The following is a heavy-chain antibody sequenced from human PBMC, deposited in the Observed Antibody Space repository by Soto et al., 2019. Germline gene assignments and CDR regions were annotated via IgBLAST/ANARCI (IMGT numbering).Heavy chain of an antibody. CDR1: GYTFTSYG. CDR2: ISAYNGNT. D-gene: IGHD1-26*01. V-gene: IGHV1-18*01. CDR3: AREGEWELRPSDS. J-gene: IGHJ5*01. Sequence: QVQLVQSGAEVKTPGASVKISCKASGYTFTSYGISWVPQAPGKGLAWMGRISAYNGNTNYAQKVQGRVTMTTATSTSTAYMELRSLRSDGTAVYYCAREGEWELRPSDSWGQGALVTVSS.